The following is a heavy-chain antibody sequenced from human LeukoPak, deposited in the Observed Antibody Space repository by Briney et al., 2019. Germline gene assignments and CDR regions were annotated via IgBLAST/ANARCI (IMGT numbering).Heavy chain of an antibody. V-gene: IGHV3-33*01. Sequence: QPGSSLRLSCAASGFTLSSYGMHWVRQAPGKGLEWVAVIWYDGSNKYYADSVKGRFTISRDNSKNTLYLQMNSLRAEDTAVYYCARDGSSGWYWVDYWGQGTLVTVSS. CDR2: IWYDGSNK. D-gene: IGHD6-19*01. CDR3: ARDGSSGWYWVDY. CDR1: GFTLSSYG. J-gene: IGHJ4*02.